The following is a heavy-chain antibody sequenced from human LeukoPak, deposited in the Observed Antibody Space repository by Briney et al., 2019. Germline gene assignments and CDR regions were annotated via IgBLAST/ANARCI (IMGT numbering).Heavy chain of an antibody. CDR2: ISYDGSNK. CDR3: AKDLGDYGSGSQPPLRPSNYYYYGMDV. J-gene: IGHJ6*02. Sequence: SGRSLRLSCAASVFTFSSYGMHWVRQAPGKGLEWVAVISYDGSNKYYADSVKGRFTISRDNSKNTLYLQMNSLRAEDSAVYYCAKDLGDYGSGSQPPLRPSNYYYYGMDVWGQGTTVTVSS. D-gene: IGHD3-10*01. CDR1: VFTFSSYG. V-gene: IGHV3-30*18.